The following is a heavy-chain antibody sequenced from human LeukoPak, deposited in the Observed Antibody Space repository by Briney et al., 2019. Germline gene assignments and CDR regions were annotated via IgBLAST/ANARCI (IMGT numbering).Heavy chain of an antibody. CDR3: AKDIGGGELLEYNWFDP. V-gene: IGHV3-9*01. D-gene: IGHD1-26*01. CDR2: ISWNSGSI. J-gene: IGHJ5*02. CDR1: GFTFSSYE. Sequence: GGSLRLSCAASGFTFSSYEMNWVRQAPGKGLEWVSGISWNSGSIGYADSVKGRFTISRDNAKNSLYLQMNSLRAEDTALYYCAKDIGGGELLEYNWFDPWGQGTLVTVSS.